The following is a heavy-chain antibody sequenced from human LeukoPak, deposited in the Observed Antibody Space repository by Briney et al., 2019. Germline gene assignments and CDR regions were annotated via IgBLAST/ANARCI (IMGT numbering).Heavy chain of an antibody. CDR3: ARLGALITIHGDAFDI. V-gene: IGHV4-34*01. D-gene: IGHD3-3*01. CDR2: INHSGTT. CDR1: GESFNGYH. Sequence: SETLSLTCAVFGESFNGYHWTWIRQPPGKGLEWIGEINHSGTTNYNPSLQSRVTISVDSSKNQFSLYVSSVTAADTAVYYCARLGALITIHGDAFDIWGQGTMVTVSS. J-gene: IGHJ3*02.